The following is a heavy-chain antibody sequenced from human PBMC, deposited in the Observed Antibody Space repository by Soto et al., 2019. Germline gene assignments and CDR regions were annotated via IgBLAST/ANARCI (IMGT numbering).Heavy chain of an antibody. V-gene: IGHV1-3*01. CDR3: ATGRITIFGVTRDWFDP. Sequence: QVQLVQSGAEVKKPGASVKVSCKASGYTFTSYAMHWVRQAPGQRLEWMGWINAGNGNTKYSQKFQGRVTITRDTSASTAYMELSSLRSEDTAVYYCATGRITIFGVTRDWFDPWGQGTLVTVSP. CDR1: GYTFTSYA. D-gene: IGHD3-3*01. CDR2: INAGNGNT. J-gene: IGHJ5*02.